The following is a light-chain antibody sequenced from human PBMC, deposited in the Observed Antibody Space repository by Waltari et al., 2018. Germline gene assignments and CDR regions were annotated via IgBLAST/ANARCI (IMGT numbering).Light chain of an antibody. CDR3: EQYNNWPLT. CDR1: RSVNSN. V-gene: IGKV3-15*01. CDR2: GAS. Sequence: EVVLTQSPDTLSVSPGERATLSCRTSRSVNSNLAWYHHIPGQAPMLLMYGASTRPTGIPASVSGSEAGTEFTLTITSLQSEDFAVYYCEQYNNWPLTFGGGTKVEI. J-gene: IGKJ4*01.